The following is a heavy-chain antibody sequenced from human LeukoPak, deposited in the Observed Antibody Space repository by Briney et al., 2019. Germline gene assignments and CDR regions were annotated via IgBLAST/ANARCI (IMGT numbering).Heavy chain of an antibody. CDR3: AREFVYGEPFDP. D-gene: IGHD4-17*01. V-gene: IGHV3-66*01. CDR2: IFGAGGT. J-gene: IGHJ5*02. Sequence: GGSLRLSCAASGFTFSNARMSWVRQAPGKGLEWVSVIFGAGGTYYADSVKGRFTISRDNSKNTVYPQMNSLRAEDTAVYFCAREFVYGEPFDPWGQGTLVTVSS. CDR1: GFTFSNAR.